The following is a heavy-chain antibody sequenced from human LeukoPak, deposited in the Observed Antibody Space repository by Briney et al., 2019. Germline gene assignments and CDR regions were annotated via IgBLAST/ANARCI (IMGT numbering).Heavy chain of an antibody. CDR3: AKMDNSGSYEAWFDP. Sequence: GGSLRLSCAAPGFTFSSYAMSWVRQAPGKGLEWVSAISGSGGSTYYADSVKGRFTISRDNSKNTLYLQMNSLRAEDTAVYYCAKMDNSGSYEAWFDPWGQGTLVTVSS. CDR1: GFTFSSYA. D-gene: IGHD1-26*01. CDR2: ISGSGGST. J-gene: IGHJ5*02. V-gene: IGHV3-23*01.